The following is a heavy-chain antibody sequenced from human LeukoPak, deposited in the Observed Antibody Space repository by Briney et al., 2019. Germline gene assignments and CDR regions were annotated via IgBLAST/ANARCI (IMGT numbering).Heavy chain of an antibody. Sequence: SGTLSLTCAVSGGSISGSNWWSWVRQPPGKGLEWIGEIYHSGSTNYNPSLKSRVTISVDKSKNQFSLKLSSVTAADTAVYYCASLNNYYDSSGHLYYFDYWGQGTLVTVSS. CDR2: IYHSGST. V-gene: IGHV4-4*02. D-gene: IGHD3-22*01. CDR3: ASLNNYYDSSGHLYYFDY. J-gene: IGHJ4*02. CDR1: GGSISGSNW.